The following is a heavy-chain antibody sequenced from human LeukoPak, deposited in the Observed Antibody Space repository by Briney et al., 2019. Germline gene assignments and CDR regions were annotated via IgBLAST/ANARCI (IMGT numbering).Heavy chain of an antibody. V-gene: IGHV3-11*06. D-gene: IGHD6-19*01. CDR2: ISSSSSYI. J-gene: IGHJ3*02. Sequence: GGSLRLSCAASGFTFSDYYMSWIRQAPGKGLEWVSSISSSSSYIYYADSVKGRFTISRDNAENSLYLQMNSLRAEDTAVYYCARDVIGGWYLAFDIWGQGTMVTVSS. CDR3: ARDVIGGWYLAFDI. CDR1: GFTFSDYY.